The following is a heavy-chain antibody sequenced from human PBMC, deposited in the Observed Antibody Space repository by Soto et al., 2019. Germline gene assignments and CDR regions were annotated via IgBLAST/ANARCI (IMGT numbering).Heavy chain of an antibody. CDR2: IIPIFGTA. D-gene: IGHD2-2*01. CDR1: GGTFSSYA. V-gene: IGHV1-69*13. Sequence: SVKVSCKSSGGTFSSYAISWVRQAPGQGLEWMGGIIPIFGTANYAQKFQGRVTITADESTSTAYMELSSLRSEDTAVYYCASVAVVVPAAMFHDAFDIWGQGTMVTVSS. J-gene: IGHJ3*02. CDR3: ASVAVVVPAAMFHDAFDI.